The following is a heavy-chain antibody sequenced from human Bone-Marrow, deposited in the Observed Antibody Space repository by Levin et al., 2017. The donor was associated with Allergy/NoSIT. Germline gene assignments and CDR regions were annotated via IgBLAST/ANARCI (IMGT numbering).Heavy chain of an antibody. CDR1: GFSFEDFA. Sequence: SLKISCATSGFSFEDFAMHWVRQSPGKGLEWVSGLTWNSGTMLYADSVKGRFIISRDNAKNSLYLQMNSLRAEDTALYYCAKDKGGGRDFFDSWGQGTLVTVSS. CDR3: AKDKGGGRDFFDS. CDR2: LTWNSGTM. D-gene: IGHD1-26*01. J-gene: IGHJ4*02. V-gene: IGHV3-9*01.